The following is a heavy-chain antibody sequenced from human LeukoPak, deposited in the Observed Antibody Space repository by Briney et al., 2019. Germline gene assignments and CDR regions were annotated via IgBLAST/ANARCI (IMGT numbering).Heavy chain of an antibody. CDR2: INPNSGGT. Sequence: EASVKVSCKASGYTFTGYCMHWVRQAPGQGLEWMGWINPNSGGTNNAQKFQGRVTMTRDTSISTAYMELSRLRSDDTAVYYCARRNQWEQLPPESYYFDYWGQGTLVTVTS. D-gene: IGHD1-26*01. CDR1: GYTFTGYC. CDR3: ARRNQWEQLPPESYYFDY. J-gene: IGHJ4*02. V-gene: IGHV1-2*02.